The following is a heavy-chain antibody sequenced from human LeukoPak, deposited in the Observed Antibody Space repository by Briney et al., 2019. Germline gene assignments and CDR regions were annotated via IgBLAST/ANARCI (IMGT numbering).Heavy chain of an antibody. CDR1: GFTFSSYA. J-gene: IGHJ4*02. CDR2: ISGSGGST. V-gene: IGHV3-23*01. Sequence: GGSLRLSCAASGFTFSSYAMSWVRQAPGKGLEWVSAISGSGGSTYYADSVKGRFTISRDNSKNTLYLQMNSLRAEDTAVYYCAEVSSVVVITSFDYWGQGTLVTVSS. D-gene: IGHD3-22*01. CDR3: AEVSSVVVITSFDY.